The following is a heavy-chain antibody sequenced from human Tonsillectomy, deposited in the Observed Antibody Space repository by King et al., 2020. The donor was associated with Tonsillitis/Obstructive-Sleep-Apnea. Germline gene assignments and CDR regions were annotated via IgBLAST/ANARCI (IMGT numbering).Heavy chain of an antibody. CDR1: GHSIRSSSYY. Sequence: QLQESGPGLVKPSETLSLTCSVSGHSIRSSSYYRGWIRQPPGKGLEWIGTIYYTGSTYYNPSLKSRVTISVDTSKNQFSLKLSSVTAADSAVYYCARHVRDGYGTNFGYWGQGTLVTVSS. D-gene: IGHD5-24*01. CDR2: IYYTGST. J-gene: IGHJ4*02. V-gene: IGHV4-39*01. CDR3: ARHVRDGYGTNFGY.